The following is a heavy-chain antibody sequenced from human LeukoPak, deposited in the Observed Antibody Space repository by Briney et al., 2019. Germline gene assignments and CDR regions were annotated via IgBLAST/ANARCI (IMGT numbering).Heavy chain of an antibody. CDR1: GGSISRSSYY. V-gene: IGHV4-39*07. CDR2: TYYSGST. J-gene: IGHJ3*02. D-gene: IGHD3-10*02. CDR3: ARGDVDPYVFDI. Sequence: SETLSLTCSVSGGSISRSSYYWGWIRQPPGKGLEWIGSTYYSGSTYYNPSLKSRVTISVDTSKNQFSLKVKSVIAADTAVYYCARGDVDPYVFDIWGQGTMVTVSS.